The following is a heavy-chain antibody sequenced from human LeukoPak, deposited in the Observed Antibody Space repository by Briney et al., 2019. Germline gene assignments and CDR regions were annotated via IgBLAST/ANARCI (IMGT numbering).Heavy chain of an antibody. J-gene: IGHJ5*02. CDR1: GFTFSSYA. Sequence: GGSLRLSCAASGFTFSSYAMSWVRQAQGKGLEWVSGISGSGGNAYYADSVRGRFTISRDNSKDTLYLQMNSLRAEDTAIYYCAKTPRRHYYDSNGSYNWFDPWGQGTLVTVSS. V-gene: IGHV3-23*01. D-gene: IGHD3-22*01. CDR3: AKTPRRHYYDSNGSYNWFDP. CDR2: ISGSGGNA.